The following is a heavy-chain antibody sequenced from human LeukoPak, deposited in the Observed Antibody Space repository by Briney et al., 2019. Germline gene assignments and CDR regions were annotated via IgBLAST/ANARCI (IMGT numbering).Heavy chain of an antibody. Sequence: PSETLSLTCTVSGGSISSYYWSWIRQPAGKGLEWIGRIYISGSTNYNPSLKSRVTMSVDTSKNQFSLKLSSVTAADTAVYYCRGSYGSGRKRFDYWGQGTLVTVSS. D-gene: IGHD3-10*01. CDR3: RGSYGSGRKRFDY. V-gene: IGHV4-4*07. J-gene: IGHJ4*02. CDR2: IYISGST. CDR1: GGSISSYY.